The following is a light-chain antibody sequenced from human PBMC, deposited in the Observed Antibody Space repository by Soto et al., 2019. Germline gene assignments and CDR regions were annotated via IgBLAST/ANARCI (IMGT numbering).Light chain of an antibody. CDR3: QAWDSITYVV. Sequence: SYELTQPPSVSVSPGQTATITCSGDNLGSKYVCWYQQRPGQSPVLVMYQDKYRPSGIPDRFSGANSGSTATLTITGTQAMDEADYYCQAWDSITYVVFGGGTSSPS. V-gene: IGLV3-1*01. CDR1: NLGSKY. J-gene: IGLJ2*01. CDR2: QDK.